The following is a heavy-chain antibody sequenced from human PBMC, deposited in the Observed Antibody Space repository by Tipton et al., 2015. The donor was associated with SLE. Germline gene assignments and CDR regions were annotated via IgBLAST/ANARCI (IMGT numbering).Heavy chain of an antibody. CDR2: ISGSGGST. Sequence: SLRLSCAASGFTFSSYEMNWVRQAPGKGLEWVSAISGSGGSTYYADSVKGRFTISRDNSKNTLYLQMNSLRAEDTAVYYCAKGGVDIVATIGYYYYYMDVWGKGTTVTVSS. CDR3: AKGGVDIVATIGYYYYYMDV. V-gene: IGHV3-23*01. D-gene: IGHD5-12*01. CDR1: GFTFSSYE. J-gene: IGHJ6*03.